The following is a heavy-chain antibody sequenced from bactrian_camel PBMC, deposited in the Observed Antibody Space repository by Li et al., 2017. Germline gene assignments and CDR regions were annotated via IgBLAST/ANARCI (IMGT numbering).Heavy chain of an antibody. D-gene: IGHD2*01. J-gene: IGHJ7*01. CDR1: GSGYISGTYC. CDR2: IAPSTGST. Sequence: VQLVESGGGSVQSGGSLRLSCAASGSGYISGTYCLGWFRQVPGKEREGVAAIAPSTGSTYDADSIKGRFTVSHVNSNNTLHLQMNSLKPEDTARYVCGHSRRAGTGYCNPRLRPFYGMDTWGEGTQVTVS. V-gene: IGHV3S53*01.